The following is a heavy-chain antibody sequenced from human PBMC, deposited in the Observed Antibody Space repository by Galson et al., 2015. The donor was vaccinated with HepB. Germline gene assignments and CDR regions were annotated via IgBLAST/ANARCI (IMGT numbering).Heavy chain of an antibody. Sequence: SLRHSCAASGFTFSDSYKSWIRQAPGKGLEWVSYISSSGSTIYYADSVKGRFTISRDNAKNSLYLQMNSLRAEDTAVYYCARVRYFDWPPPYYFDYWGQGTLVTVSS. J-gene: IGHJ4*02. CDR3: ARVRYFDWPPPYYFDY. CDR1: GFTFSDSY. D-gene: IGHD3-9*01. V-gene: IGHV3-11*01. CDR2: ISSSGSTI.